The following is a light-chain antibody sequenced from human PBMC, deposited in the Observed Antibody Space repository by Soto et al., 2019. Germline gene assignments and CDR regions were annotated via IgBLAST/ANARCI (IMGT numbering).Light chain of an antibody. CDR2: GAS. CDR1: QIVAENY. V-gene: IGKV3-20*01. CDR3: HQYGSSPGS. J-gene: IGKJ1*01. Sequence: EMVLTQSPSTLSSSPGGRLSLSGRASQIVAENYLAWYQQKRGQAPRLLMWGASIRAADLPGRFSGGGSGTDFTLTISRLEAEDSAVYYCHQYGSSPGSFGQGTKVDIK.